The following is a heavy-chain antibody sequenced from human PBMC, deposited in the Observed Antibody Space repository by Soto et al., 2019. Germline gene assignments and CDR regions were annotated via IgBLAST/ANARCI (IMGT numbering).Heavy chain of an antibody. J-gene: IGHJ4*02. CDR2: IDHSGST. Sequence: SETLSLTCAVYGGSFSGYYWTWIRQPPGTGLEWIGEIDHSGSTTYNPSLKSRVTISVDTSNNQISLKLTSVTAADTAVYYCAREGGGYCSGGSCQVDYWGQGTLVTVSS. D-gene: IGHD2-15*01. V-gene: IGHV4-34*01. CDR3: AREGGGYCSGGSCQVDY. CDR1: GGSFSGYY.